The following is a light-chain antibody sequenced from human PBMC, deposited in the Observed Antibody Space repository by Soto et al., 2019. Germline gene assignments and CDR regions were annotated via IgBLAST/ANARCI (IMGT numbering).Light chain of an antibody. CDR1: SSNIGKNT. J-gene: IGLJ1*01. Sequence: QSVLTQLPSASGTPGQTVTISCSGSSSNIGKNTVNWYQHLPGTAPKLLIYSNTQRPLGVPVRFSGSKSGTSASLAISGLQSDDEADYYCAVWDDSLYVFGSGTKVTVL. CDR2: SNT. CDR3: AVWDDSLYV. V-gene: IGLV1-44*01.